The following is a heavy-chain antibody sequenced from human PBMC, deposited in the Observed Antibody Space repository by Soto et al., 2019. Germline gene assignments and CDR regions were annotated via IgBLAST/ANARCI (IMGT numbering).Heavy chain of an antibody. Sequence: PSETLSLTCTVSGGSISSDANFWSWIRQLPGRGLEWIGYISYTGRTYYTPSLNSRLTISLDTSKNLFSLRLSAVTAADTAVYFCARGSFSRSSSWFDPWGQGTLVTVS. CDR2: ISYTGRT. V-gene: IGHV4-31*03. CDR1: GGSISSDANF. D-gene: IGHD6-6*01. CDR3: ARGSFSRSSSWFDP. J-gene: IGHJ5*02.